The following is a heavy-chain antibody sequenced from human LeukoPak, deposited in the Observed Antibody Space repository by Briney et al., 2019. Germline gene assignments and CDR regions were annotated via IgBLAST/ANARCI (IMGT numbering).Heavy chain of an antibody. V-gene: IGHV4-38-2*02. CDR1: GYSISSGYY. CDR3: ARVTSDIVVVPAAKRNYYYYYMDV. Sequence: SETLSLTCTVSGYSISSGYYWGWIRQPPGKGLEWIGSIYHSGSTYYNPSLKSRVTISVDTSKNQFSLKLSSVTAADTAVYYCARVTSDIVVVPAAKRNYYYYYMDVWGKGTTVTVSS. CDR2: IYHSGST. D-gene: IGHD2-2*01. J-gene: IGHJ6*03.